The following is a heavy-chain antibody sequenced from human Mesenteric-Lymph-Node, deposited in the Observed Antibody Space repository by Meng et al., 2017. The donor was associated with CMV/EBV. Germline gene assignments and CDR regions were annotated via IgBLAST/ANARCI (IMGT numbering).Heavy chain of an antibody. J-gene: IGHJ4*02. V-gene: IGHV4-34*01. D-gene: IGHD2-15*01. CDR2: INHSGVP. CDR3: ARGSDIPVNNY. Sequence: QVQLQQWGAGLLKPSDTLSLTCAVYGGSFSGYYWSWIRQPPGKGLEWIGEINHSGVPNYNPSLKSRVTISLDRSKNQFSLKLSSVNAEDTAVYYCARGSDIPVNNYWGQGTLVTVSS. CDR1: GGSFSGYY.